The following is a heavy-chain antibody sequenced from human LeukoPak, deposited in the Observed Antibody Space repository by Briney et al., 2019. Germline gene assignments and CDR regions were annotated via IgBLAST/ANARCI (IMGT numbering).Heavy chain of an antibody. CDR1: GYTFTGYY. D-gene: IGHD2-2*01. CDR2: VNPNSGGT. V-gene: IGHV1-2*02. Sequence: GASVKVSCKASGYTFTGYYMHWVRQAPGQGLEWMGWVNPNSGGTNYAQKFQGRVTMTRDTSISTAYMELSRLRSDDTAVYYCARVADCSSTSCYLGMMAFDIWGQGTMVTVSS. J-gene: IGHJ3*02. CDR3: ARVADCSSTSCYLGMMAFDI.